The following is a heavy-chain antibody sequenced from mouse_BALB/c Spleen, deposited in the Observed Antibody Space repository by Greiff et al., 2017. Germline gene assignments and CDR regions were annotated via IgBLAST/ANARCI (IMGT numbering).Heavy chain of an antibody. CDR3: ARRAVSTMTTYY. V-gene: IGHV1-4*01. D-gene: IGHD2-4*01. J-gene: IGHJ2*01. Sequence: VQLQQSGAELARPGASVKMSCKASGYTFTSYTMHWVRQRPGQGLEWVGYINPSSGYTNYNQKFKDKATLTADKASSTAYMQLSSLTSEDSAVYYCARRAVSTMTTYYWGQGTTLTVSS. CDR1: GYTFTSYT. CDR2: INPSSGYT.